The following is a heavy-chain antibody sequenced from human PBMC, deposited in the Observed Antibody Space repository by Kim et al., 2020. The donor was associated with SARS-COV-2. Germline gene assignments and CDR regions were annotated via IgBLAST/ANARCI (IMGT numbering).Heavy chain of an antibody. J-gene: IGHJ5*02. CDR2: IYHSGTT. CDR3: ARSLYHAPSNSWVRFDP. CDR1: GGSLSGYY. V-gene: IGHV4-34*01. Sequence: SETLSLTCAVYGGSLSGYYWSWIRQPPGKGLEWIGEIYHSGTTNYNPSLKSRVTISVDTSKNQFPLKLSSVTAADTAVYYCARSLYHAPSNSWVRFDPWGQGTLDTVSS. D-gene: IGHD6-13*01.